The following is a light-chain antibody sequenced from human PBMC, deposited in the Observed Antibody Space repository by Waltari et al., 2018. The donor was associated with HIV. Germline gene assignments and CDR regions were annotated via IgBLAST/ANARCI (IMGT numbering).Light chain of an antibody. J-gene: IGKJ4*01. CDR1: QSILYSSNNRNY. CDR2: WAS. CDR3: QQYDSTPLT. V-gene: IGKV4-1*01. Sequence: DIVMTQSPDSLAVSLGERAHINCKSSQSILYSSNNRNYLAWYQQKPGQRPKLLIYWASTRESGVPDRFTGNGSGTDFTLTISSLQAEDVAIYYCQQYDSTPLTFGGGTKVEIK.